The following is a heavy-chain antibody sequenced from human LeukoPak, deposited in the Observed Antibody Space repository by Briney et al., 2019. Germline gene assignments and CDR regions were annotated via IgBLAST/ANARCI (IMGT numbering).Heavy chain of an antibody. CDR3: ARDHSGYDSNYYYGMDV. CDR2: INPNSGGT. V-gene: IGHV1-2*02. Sequence: ASVKVSCKASGYTFTGYYMHWVRQAPGQGLEWMGWINPNSGGTNYAQKFQGRVTMTRDTSISTAYMELSRLRSDDTAVYYCARDHSGYDSNYYYGMDVWGQGTTVTVSS. D-gene: IGHD5-12*01. CDR1: GYTFTGYY. J-gene: IGHJ6*02.